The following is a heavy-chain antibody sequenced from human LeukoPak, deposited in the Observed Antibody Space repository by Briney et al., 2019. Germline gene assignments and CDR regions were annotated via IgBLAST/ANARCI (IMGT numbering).Heavy chain of an antibody. Sequence: ASVKVSCKASGYTFTSYDINWVRQATGQGLEWMGWMNPNSGNTGYAQKFQGRVTMSRNTSISTAYMELSSLRSEDTAVYYCARRGGSSSPNWFDPWGQGTLVTVSS. D-gene: IGHD3-16*01. CDR3: ARRGGSSSPNWFDP. V-gene: IGHV1-8*01. J-gene: IGHJ5*02. CDR2: MNPNSGNT. CDR1: GYTFTSYD.